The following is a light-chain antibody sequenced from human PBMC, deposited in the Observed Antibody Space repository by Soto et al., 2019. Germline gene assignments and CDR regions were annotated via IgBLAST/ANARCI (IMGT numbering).Light chain of an antibody. J-gene: IGKJ5*01. V-gene: IGKV3-20*01. CDR1: QSVSSSY. Sequence: EIVLTQSPGTLSLSPGDRATLSCRASQSVSSSYLAWYQQKPGQAPRLLIYGASSRATGIPDRFSGSGSGTDFTLTISRLEPEDFAVFYCQQYSGSPTFGQGTRLEIK. CDR2: GAS. CDR3: QQYSGSPT.